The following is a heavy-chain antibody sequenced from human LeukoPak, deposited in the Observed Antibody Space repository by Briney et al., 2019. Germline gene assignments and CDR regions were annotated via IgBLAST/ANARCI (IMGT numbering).Heavy chain of an antibody. D-gene: IGHD2-8*01. Sequence: GGSLRLSCAASGFTFSSYAMSWIRQAPGKGLEWVSAISGSGDGTYYAASVKGRFTISRDNSKNTLYLQMSVLRAEDTAVYDCAKEPSYCSNGVCYAREFDRWCQGSLVTVSS. V-gene: IGHV3-23*01. CDR2: ISGSGDGT. CDR1: GFTFSSYA. J-gene: IGHJ5*02. CDR3: AKEPSYCSNGVCYAREFDR.